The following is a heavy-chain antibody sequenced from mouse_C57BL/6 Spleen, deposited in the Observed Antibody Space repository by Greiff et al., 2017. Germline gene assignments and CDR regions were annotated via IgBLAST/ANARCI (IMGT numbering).Heavy chain of an antibody. CDR2: ISSGSSTI. J-gene: IGHJ1*03. Sequence: EVKVIESGGGLVKPGGSLKLSCAASGFTFSNYGMHWVRQAPEKGLGWVAYISSGSSTIYYADTVKGRFTIARDNAKNTLFLQMTSLRSEDTAMYYCARPGYYDYDVWYFDVWGTGTTVTVSS. CDR1: GFTFSNYG. D-gene: IGHD2-4*01. V-gene: IGHV5-17*01. CDR3: ARPGYYDYDVWYFDV.